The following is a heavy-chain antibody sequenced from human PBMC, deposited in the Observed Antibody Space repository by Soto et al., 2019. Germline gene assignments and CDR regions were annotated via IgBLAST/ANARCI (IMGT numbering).Heavy chain of an antibody. V-gene: IGHV1-2*02. J-gene: IGHJ4*02. CDR1: GYTFTAYY. D-gene: IGHD5-12*01. CDR2: INPKSGGT. CDR3: AKANSGDDDEFDY. Sequence: QVQLVQSGAEVKKPGASVKVSCKTSGYTFTAYYMHWVRQAPGQGLEWMGWINPKSGGTYYIQKFQGRVTMTRDTSINTAYMDLSGLRSDDTAVYYCAKANSGDDDEFDYWGQGTLVTVSS.